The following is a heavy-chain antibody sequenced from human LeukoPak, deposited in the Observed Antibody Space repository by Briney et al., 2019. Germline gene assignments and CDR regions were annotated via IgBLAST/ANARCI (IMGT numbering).Heavy chain of an antibody. Sequence: SETLSLTCTVSGGSISSGDYYWSWIRQPPGKGLEWIGYIYYSGGTYYNPSLKSRVTISVDTSKNQFSLKLSSVTAADTAVYYCARVLSHYYYYGMNVWGQGTTVTVSS. CDR2: IYYSGGT. J-gene: IGHJ6*02. CDR3: ARVLSHYYYYGMNV. CDR1: GGSISSGDYY. V-gene: IGHV4-30-4*01.